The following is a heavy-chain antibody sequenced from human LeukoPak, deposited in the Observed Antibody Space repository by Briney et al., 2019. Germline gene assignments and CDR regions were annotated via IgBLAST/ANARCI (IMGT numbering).Heavy chain of an antibody. Sequence: SVKVSYKASGFTFTNSAVQWVRQARGQRLEWMGWIVVGSGNTNYAQKFQERVTITGDMSTGTADMELSSLRSEDTAVYYCAAVSFELGRPYYYGMDVWGQGTTVTVSS. V-gene: IGHV1-58*01. D-gene: IGHD7-27*01. CDR3: AAVSFELGRPYYYGMDV. J-gene: IGHJ6*02. CDR1: GFTFTNSA. CDR2: IVVGSGNT.